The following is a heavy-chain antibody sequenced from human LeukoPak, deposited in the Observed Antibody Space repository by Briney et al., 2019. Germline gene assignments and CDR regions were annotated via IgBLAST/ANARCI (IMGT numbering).Heavy chain of an antibody. D-gene: IGHD1-1*01. CDR2: INSDGSPT. V-gene: IGHV3-74*01. CDR3: ARDGGTGTTDY. J-gene: IGHJ4*02. Sequence: PGGSLRLSCAASGFTLSRYWMHWVRQAPGKGLVWVARINSDGSPTNYADSVKGRFTISKDTAKNTLYLQMNSLRADDTAVYYCARDGGTGTTDYWGQGTLVTVSS. CDR1: GFTLSRYW.